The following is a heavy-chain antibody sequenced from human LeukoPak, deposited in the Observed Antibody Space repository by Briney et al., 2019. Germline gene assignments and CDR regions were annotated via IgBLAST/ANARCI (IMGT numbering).Heavy chain of an antibody. CDR1: GYTFPSYA. CDR3: ARELSVGYYYGMDV. D-gene: IGHD2-15*01. CDR2: INAGNGST. V-gene: IGHV1-3*01. Sequence: ASVKVSCKASGYTFPSYAMHWVRQAAGQRLEWMGWINAGNGSTKYSQKFQGRVTITRDTSASTAYMELSSLRSEDTAVYYCARELSVGYYYGMDVWGKGTTVTVSS. J-gene: IGHJ6*04.